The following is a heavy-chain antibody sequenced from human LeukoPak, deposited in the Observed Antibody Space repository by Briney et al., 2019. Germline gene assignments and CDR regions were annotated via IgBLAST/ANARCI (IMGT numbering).Heavy chain of an antibody. D-gene: IGHD3-10*01. CDR2: IKSKTDGGTT. V-gene: IGHV3-15*01. CDR3: TRGGPWFGELLIDY. CDR1: GFTFSNAW. Sequence: KAGGSLRLSCAASGFTFSNAWMSWVRQAPGKGLEWVGRIKSKTDGGTTDYAAPVKGRFTISRDDSKNTLYLQMNSLKTEDTAVYYCTRGGPWFGELLIDYWGQGTLVTVSS. J-gene: IGHJ4*02.